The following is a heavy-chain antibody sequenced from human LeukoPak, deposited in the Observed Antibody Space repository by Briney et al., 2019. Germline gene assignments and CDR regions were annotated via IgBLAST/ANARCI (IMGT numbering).Heavy chain of an antibody. D-gene: IGHD1-1*01. CDR3: AKANWVSNADAVW. Sequence: GGSLRLSCSASGFSFSTYAMSWVRQAPARGLEWVSSIRGGGDTFYAESVKGRFTLSRDDSRNTVYLEMNNLRAEDTAVYYCAKANWVSNADAVWWGQGTLVTVSS. J-gene: IGHJ4*02. CDR2: IRGGGDT. CDR1: GFSFSTYA. V-gene: IGHV3-23*01.